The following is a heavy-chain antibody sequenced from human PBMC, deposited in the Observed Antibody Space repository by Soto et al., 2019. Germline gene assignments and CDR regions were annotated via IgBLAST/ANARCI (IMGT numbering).Heavy chain of an antibody. V-gene: IGHV3-30*18. D-gene: IGHD6-13*01. CDR3: AKEGGSSSWGYYFDY. CDR1: GFTFSSHG. CDR2: ISYDGSNK. J-gene: IGHJ4*02. Sequence: PGGSLRRSCAASGFTFSSHGMHWVRQAPGKGLEWVAVISYDGSNKYYADSVKGRFTISRDNSKNTLYLQMNSLRAEDTAVYYCAKEGGSSSWGYYFDYWGQGTLVTVSS.